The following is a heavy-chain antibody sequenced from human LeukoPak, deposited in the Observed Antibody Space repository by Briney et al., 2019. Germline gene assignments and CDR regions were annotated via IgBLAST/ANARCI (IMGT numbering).Heavy chain of an antibody. Sequence: GGSLRLSCAASGFTFSSYAMSWVRQAPGKGLEWVSAISGSGGSTYYADSVKGRFTISRDNPKNTLYLQMNSLRAEDTAVYYCAKDVYGVYYYYMDVWGKGTTVTVSS. J-gene: IGHJ6*03. CDR2: ISGSGGST. D-gene: IGHD2-8*01. V-gene: IGHV3-23*01. CDR1: GFTFSSYA. CDR3: AKDVYGVYYYYMDV.